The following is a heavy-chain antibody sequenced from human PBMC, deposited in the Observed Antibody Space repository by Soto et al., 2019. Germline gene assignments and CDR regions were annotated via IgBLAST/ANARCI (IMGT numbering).Heavy chain of an antibody. D-gene: IGHD1-7*01. J-gene: IGHJ4*02. V-gene: IGHV4-4*02. CDR2: IYRTGST. CDR3: ASRDPGTSVDY. CDR1: GGSFTSNNW. Sequence: SETLSFTCAVSGGSFTSNNWWTWVRQPPGQGLEWIGEIYRTGSTNYNPSLKSRVTISLDKSENQFSLKVTSLTAADTAAYYCASRDPGTSVDYWGQGTLVTVSS.